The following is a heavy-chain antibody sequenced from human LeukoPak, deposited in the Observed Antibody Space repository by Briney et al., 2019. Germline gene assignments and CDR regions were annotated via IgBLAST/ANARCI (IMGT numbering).Heavy chain of an antibody. CDR3: ARVHGDYVRYMDV. CDR2: INPDSGGT. J-gene: IGHJ6*03. CDR1: GYTFSGYY. D-gene: IGHD4-17*01. V-gene: IGHV1-2*02. Sequence: GASVKVSCKASGYTFSGYYIHWVRQAPGQGLEWMGWINPDSGGTNYAQKFQGRVTMTRDTSISTVYMELSRLRSDDTAVYYCARVHGDYVRYMDVWGKGTTVTISS.